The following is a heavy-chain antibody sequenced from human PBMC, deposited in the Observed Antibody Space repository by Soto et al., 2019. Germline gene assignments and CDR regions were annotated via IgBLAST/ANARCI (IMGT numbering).Heavy chain of an antibody. J-gene: IGHJ3*02. V-gene: IGHV3-9*01. CDR2: ISWNSGSI. CDR3: TRSGYSSCGGNAFDI. D-gene: IGHD6-19*01. Sequence: ESVGGLVQPGRSLRLSCAASGFTFDDYAMHWVRQAPGKGLEWVSGISWNSGSIGYADSVKGRFTISRDNAKNSLYLQMNSLRVENAACYYLTRSGYSSCGGNAFDIGGQGTMVTVSS. CDR1: GFTFDDYA.